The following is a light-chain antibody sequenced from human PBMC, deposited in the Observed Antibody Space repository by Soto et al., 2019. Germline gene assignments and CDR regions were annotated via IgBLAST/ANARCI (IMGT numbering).Light chain of an antibody. CDR2: WAS. CDR3: QQYYSSVVT. J-gene: IGKJ5*01. Sequence: DIVMTQSPDSLAVSLGERATINCKSSQSILSSSNNKNSLAWFQQQPGQPPKLLIYWASTRESGVPDRFSGSGSGTDFTLTISSLQAEDVAVYYCQQYYSSVVTFGQGTRRQMK. V-gene: IGKV4-1*01. CDR1: QSILSSSNNKNS.